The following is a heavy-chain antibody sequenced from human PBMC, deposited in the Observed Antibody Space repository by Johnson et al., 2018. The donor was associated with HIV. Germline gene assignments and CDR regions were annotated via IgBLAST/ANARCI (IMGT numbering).Heavy chain of an antibody. V-gene: IGHV3-23*04. CDR2: LSGSGGRT. D-gene: IGHD1-26*01. CDR1: GFTFSSYA. Sequence: EVQLVESGGGLVQRGGSLRLSCAASGFTFSSYAMSWVRQAPGKGLEWVSALSGSGGRTYYADSVKGRFTISRDNSKNTLYLQMNSLRAEDTAVYYCATSHGSHGAFDIWGQGTMVTVSS. J-gene: IGHJ3*02. CDR3: ATSHGSHGAFDI.